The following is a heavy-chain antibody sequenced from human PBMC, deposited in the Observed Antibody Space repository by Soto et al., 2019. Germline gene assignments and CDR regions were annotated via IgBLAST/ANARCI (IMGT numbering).Heavy chain of an antibody. CDR2: IIPIIGII. J-gene: IGHJ5*02. CDR3: AGDPDSHYNDSHASSYP. Sequence: QVQLVQSGAEVKKPGSSVKVSCKASGGTFSTYTITWVRQAPGQGLEWMGRIIPIIGIINYAQKFQGRVTITAAKXXGXSYMELTRLRSDDTAVYYCAGDPDSHYNDSHASSYPWGQGTLVTVSS. CDR1: GGTFSTYT. V-gene: IGHV1-69*08. D-gene: IGHD3-22*01.